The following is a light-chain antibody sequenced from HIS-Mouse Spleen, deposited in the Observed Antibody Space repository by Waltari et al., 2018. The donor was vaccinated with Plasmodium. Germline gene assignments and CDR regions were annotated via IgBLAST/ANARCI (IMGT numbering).Light chain of an antibody. CDR1: SRAVGSSNL. CDR3: CSYAGSSTWV. J-gene: IGLJ3*02. V-gene: IGLV2-23*01. Sequence: QSALTQPAPVSGSPGQSITISCTGTSRAVGSSNLVSWYQQHPGKAPKLMIYEGSKRPSGVSNRFSGSKSGNTASLTISGLQAEDEADYYCCSYAGSSTWVFGGGTKLTVL. CDR2: EGS.